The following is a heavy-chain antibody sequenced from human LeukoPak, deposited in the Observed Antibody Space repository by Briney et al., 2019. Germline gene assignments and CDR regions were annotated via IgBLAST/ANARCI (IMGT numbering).Heavy chain of an antibody. CDR1: GFTFSHYW. CDR3: ARIGWPSNGGWYFGR. V-gene: IGHV3-7*01. D-gene: IGHD6-19*01. J-gene: IGHJ4*02. CDR2: IRQDGSAR. Sequence: GGSLRLSCAGSGFTFSHYWMSWVRQAPGKGLEWVANIRQDGSARSYVDSVKGRFTISRDNAKDSLFLQLDSLRADDTAVYYCARIGWPSNGGWYFGRWGQGTLVTVSS.